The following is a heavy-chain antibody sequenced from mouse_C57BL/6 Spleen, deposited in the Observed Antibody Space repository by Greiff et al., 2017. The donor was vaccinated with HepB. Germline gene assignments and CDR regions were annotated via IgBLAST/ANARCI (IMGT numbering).Heavy chain of an antibody. CDR2: IYPRDGST. CDR3: AYDYDPMDY. J-gene: IGHJ4*01. V-gene: IGHV1-85*01. Sequence: QVHVKQSGPELVKPGASVKLSCKASGYTFTSYDINWVKQRPGQGLEWIGWIYPRDGSTKYNEKFKGKATLTVDTSSSTAYMELHSLTSEDSAVYFCAYDYDPMDYWGQGTSVTVSS. D-gene: IGHD2-10*02. CDR1: GYTFTSYD.